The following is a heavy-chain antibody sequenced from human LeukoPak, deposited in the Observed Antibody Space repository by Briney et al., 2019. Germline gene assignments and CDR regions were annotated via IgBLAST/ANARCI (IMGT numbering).Heavy chain of an antibody. CDR1: GFNFRNSW. D-gene: IGHD6-13*01. J-gene: IGHJ4*02. CDR2: INQDGTTK. CDR3: ARDLRQHLDY. V-gene: IGHV3-7*01. Sequence: GGSLRLSCVASGFNFRNSWMSWVRQAPGKGLEWVANINQDGTTKYYVDSVKGRFTISRDNAKNSLYLQMNSLRAEDTAVYYCARDLRQHLDYWGQGTLVTVSS.